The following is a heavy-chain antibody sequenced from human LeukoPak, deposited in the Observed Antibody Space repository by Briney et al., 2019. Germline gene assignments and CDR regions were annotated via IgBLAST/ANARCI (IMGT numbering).Heavy chain of an antibody. CDR1: GYTFTGYY. V-gene: IGHV1-46*01. CDR2: IYPSGGST. D-gene: IGHD5-18*01. Sequence: ASVKVSCKASGYTFTGYYMHWVRQAPGQGPEWMGIIYPSGGSTTYAQKFQGRVTMTRDMSTSTVYMELSSLRSEDTAVYYCAREIGPRQLHLWGSAFDYWGQGTLVTVSS. J-gene: IGHJ4*02. CDR3: AREIGPRQLHLWGSAFDY.